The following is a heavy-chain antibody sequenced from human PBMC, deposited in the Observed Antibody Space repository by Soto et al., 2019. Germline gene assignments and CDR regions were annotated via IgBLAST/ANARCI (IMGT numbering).Heavy chain of an antibody. CDR2: ISWNSGSI. V-gene: IGHV3-9*01. CDR1: GFTFDDYA. J-gene: IGHJ4*02. CDR3: ARVPSSSGRAHFDY. Sequence: GGSLRLSCAASGFTFDDYAMHWVRQAPGKGLEWVSRISWNSGSIGYADSVKGRFTISRDNAKNSLYLQMNSLRAEDTAVYYCARVPSSSGRAHFDYWGQGTLVTVSS. D-gene: IGHD2-15*01.